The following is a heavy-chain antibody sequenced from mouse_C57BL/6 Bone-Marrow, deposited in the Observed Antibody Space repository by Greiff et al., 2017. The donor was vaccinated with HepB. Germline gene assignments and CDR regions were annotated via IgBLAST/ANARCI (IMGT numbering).Heavy chain of an antibody. V-gene: IGHV1-64*01. J-gene: IGHJ3*01. D-gene: IGHD2-2*01. CDR1: GYTFTSYW. CDR3: ARGGYDEAY. CDR2: IHPNSGSN. Sequence: QVQLQQPGAELVKPGASVKLSCKASGYTFTSYWMHWVKQRPGQGLEWIGMIHPNSGSNNYNEKFKSKATLTVDKSSSTAYMQLSSLTSEDSAVYYCARGGYDEAYWGQGTLVTVSA.